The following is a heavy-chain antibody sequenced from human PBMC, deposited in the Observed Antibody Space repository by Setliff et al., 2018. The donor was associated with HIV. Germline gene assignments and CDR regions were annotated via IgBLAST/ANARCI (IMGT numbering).Heavy chain of an antibody. Sequence: GGSLRLSCEASGFRVTDTYMAWVRQAPGKGLEWVTLIYKAGKTYYADFVKGRFTIARDDTKNTVSLQMTNLEPGDTAMYYCARKLAPGHGMDVWGQGTTVTVSS. CDR1: GFRVTDTY. V-gene: IGHV3-53*01. J-gene: IGHJ6*02. D-gene: IGHD3-3*02. CDR3: ARKLAPGHGMDV. CDR2: IYKAGKT.